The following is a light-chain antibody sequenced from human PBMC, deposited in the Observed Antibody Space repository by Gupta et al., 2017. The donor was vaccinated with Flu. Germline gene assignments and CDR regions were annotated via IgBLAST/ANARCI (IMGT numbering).Light chain of an antibody. CDR2: SNN. V-gene: IGLV1-44*01. CDR3: AVWDDALNALL. Sequence: QSVLTQAPSASGTPGQRVVLSCSGSSSNIGTNTVKWYQQFPGAAPRVLIYSNNQRPSGVPDRFFGSKSGTSASLAINGLQPEDEGDYYCAVWDDALNALLFGGGTKLTVL. CDR1: SSNIGTNT. J-gene: IGLJ2*01.